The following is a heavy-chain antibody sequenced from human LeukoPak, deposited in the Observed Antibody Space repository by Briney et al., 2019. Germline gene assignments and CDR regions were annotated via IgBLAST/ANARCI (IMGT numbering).Heavy chain of an antibody. CDR1: GFTFSSYA. CDR3: AKRPSGSYRALDY. D-gene: IGHD1-26*01. CDR2: ISGSAAGT. J-gene: IGHJ4*02. V-gene: IGHV3-23*01. Sequence: GGSLRLSCAASGFTFSSYAMSLVRQAPGKGLEWVSGISGSAAGTYYADSVKGRFTISRDNSINAVYLQMSSLRAEDTAVYYCAKRPSGSYRALDYWGQETLVTVSS.